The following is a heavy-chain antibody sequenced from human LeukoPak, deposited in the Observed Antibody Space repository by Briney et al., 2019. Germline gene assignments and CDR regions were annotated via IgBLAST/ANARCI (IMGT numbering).Heavy chain of an antibody. CDR2: IIPIFGTS. Sequence: ASVKVSCKASGGTFSSYAISWVRQAPGQGLEWMGGIIPIFGTSNYAQKFQGRVTITTDESTSTAYMELSSLRSEDTAVYYCARDPIHYDSSGYSWSNWFDPWGQGTLVTVSS. J-gene: IGHJ5*02. V-gene: IGHV1-69*05. CDR1: GGTFSSYA. D-gene: IGHD3-22*01. CDR3: ARDPIHYDSSGYSWSNWFDP.